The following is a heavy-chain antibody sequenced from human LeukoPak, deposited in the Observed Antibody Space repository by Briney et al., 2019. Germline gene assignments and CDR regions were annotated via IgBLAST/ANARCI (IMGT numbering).Heavy chain of an antibody. CDR2: INHSGST. CDR3: ARHVKNRTYYYGSGSKDAFDI. V-gene: IGHV4-34*01. Sequence: SETLSLTCAVYSGSFSGYYWSWIRQPPGKGLEWIGEINHSGSTNYNPSLKSRVTISVDTSKNQFSLKLSSVTAADTAVYYCARHVKNRTYYYGSGSKDAFDIWGQGTMVTVSS. D-gene: IGHD3-10*01. J-gene: IGHJ3*02. CDR1: SGSFSGYY.